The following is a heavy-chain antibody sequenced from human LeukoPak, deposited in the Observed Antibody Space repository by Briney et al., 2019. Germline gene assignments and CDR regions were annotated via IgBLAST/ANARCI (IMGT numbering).Heavy chain of an antibody. V-gene: IGHV3-21*01. J-gene: IGHJ4*02. Sequence: GGSLRLSYAASGFTFSSYSMHWVRQAPWKGLEWVSSISSSGTYIYYADSVKGRFTISRDNAKNSLHLQMNSLRAEDTAVYYCARDQGGSGGNWGQGTLVTVSS. D-gene: IGHD3-10*01. CDR1: GFTFSSYS. CDR2: ISSSGTYI. CDR3: ARDQGGSGGN.